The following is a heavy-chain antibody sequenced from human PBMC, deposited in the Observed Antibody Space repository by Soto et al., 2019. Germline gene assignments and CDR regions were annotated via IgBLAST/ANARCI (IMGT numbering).Heavy chain of an antibody. CDR1: GFTFSSYA. J-gene: IGHJ4*02. CDR3: ARDRTAMATFYFDY. CDR2: ISYDGSNK. D-gene: IGHD5-18*01. V-gene: IGHV3-30-3*01. Sequence: SLRLSCAASGFTFSSYAMHWVRQAPGKGLEWVAVISYDGSNKYYADSVKGRFTISRDNSKNTLYLQMNSLRAEDTAVYYCARDRTAMATFYFDYWGQGTLVTVSS.